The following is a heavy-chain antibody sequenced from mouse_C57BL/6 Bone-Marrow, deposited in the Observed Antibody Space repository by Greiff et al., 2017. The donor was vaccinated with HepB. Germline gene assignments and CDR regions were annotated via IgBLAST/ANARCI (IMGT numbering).Heavy chain of an antibody. J-gene: IGHJ2*01. CDR1: GYTFTSYW. D-gene: IGHD2-5*01. CDR2: IYPGNSDT. V-gene: IGHV1-5*01. CDR3: TRHSSSNYEVYFEY. Sequence: EVQLQESGTVLSRPGASVKMSCKTSGYTFTSYWMHWVKQRPGQGLEWIGAIYPGNSDTSYNQKFKGKAKLTAVTSASTAYMELSSLTNEDSAVYYCTRHSSSNYEVYFEYWGQGTTLTVSS.